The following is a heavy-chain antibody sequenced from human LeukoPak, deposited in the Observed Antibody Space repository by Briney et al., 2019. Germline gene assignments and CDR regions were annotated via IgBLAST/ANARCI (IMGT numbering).Heavy chain of an antibody. Sequence: GGSLRLSCEASGFTFSIYTMNWVRQAPGKGLKWVSIISAGSRHTYYADSVRGRFTISRDDAKNSLYLQMNTLRAEDTAVYYCARDGYQVPTTFGTFDPWGQGTLVTVSS. D-gene: IGHD3-3*01. CDR2: ISAGSRHT. CDR3: ARDGYQVPTTFGTFDP. CDR1: GFTFSIYT. V-gene: IGHV3-21*01. J-gene: IGHJ5*02.